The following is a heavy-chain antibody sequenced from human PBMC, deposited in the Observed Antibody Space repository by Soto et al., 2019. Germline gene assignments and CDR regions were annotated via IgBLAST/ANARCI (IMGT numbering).Heavy chain of an antibody. CDR3: AAGTEWRLDY. V-gene: IGHV3-30-3*01. Sequence: QVQLVESGGGVVQPGRSLRLSCAASGFTFSSYAMHWVRQAPGKGLEWVAVISYDGSNKYYADSVKGRFTISRDNSKNALYLQMNGLRAEDTAVYYCAAGTEWRLDYWGQGTLVTVSS. CDR1: GFTFSSYA. D-gene: IGHD3-3*01. CDR2: ISYDGSNK. J-gene: IGHJ4*02.